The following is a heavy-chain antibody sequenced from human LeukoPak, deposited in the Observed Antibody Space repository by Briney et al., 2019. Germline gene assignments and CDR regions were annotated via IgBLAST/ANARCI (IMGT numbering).Heavy chain of an antibody. J-gene: IGHJ4*02. CDR2: IKHDGSQK. CDR1: GFTFSHYW. V-gene: IGHV3-7*01. Sequence: GGSLRLSCAASGFTFSHYWMSWVRRAPGKGLEWVANIKHDGSQKEHVDSVKGRFTISRDNAKNSLFLQMNSLRAEDTAVYYCARAYCGGDCYTFDYWGQGTLVTVSS. CDR3: ARAYCGGDCYTFDY. D-gene: IGHD2-21*02.